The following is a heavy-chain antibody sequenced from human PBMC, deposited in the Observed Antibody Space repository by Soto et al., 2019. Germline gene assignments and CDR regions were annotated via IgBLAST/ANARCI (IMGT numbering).Heavy chain of an antibody. CDR1: GFTFSSYG. CDR2: IWYDGSNK. V-gene: IGHV3-33*01. D-gene: IGHD6-13*01. CDR3: ARDSGIAAGGMYYLDY. J-gene: IGHJ4*02. Sequence: QVQLVESGGGVVQPGRSLRLSCAASGFTFSSYGMHWVRQAPGKGLEWVAVIWYDGSNKYYADSVKGRFTISRDNSKNALYLQMNSLRAEDTAVYYCARDSGIAAGGMYYLDYWGQGTLVTVSS.